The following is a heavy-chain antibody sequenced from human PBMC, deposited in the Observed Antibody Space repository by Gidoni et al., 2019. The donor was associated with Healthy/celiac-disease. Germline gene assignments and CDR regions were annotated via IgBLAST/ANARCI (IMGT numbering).Heavy chain of an antibody. D-gene: IGHD6-13*01. CDR1: GFSFSRNA. CDR3: ARAGGGRSGNPYDY. J-gene: IGHJ4*02. CDR2: ISSNGGST. Sequence: EVQLVESVGCLVQPGGSLSLSCSSSGFSFSRNAMHRVRQAPGKGLEYVSAISSNGGSTYYANSVKGRFTISRDNSKNTLYLQMGSLRAEDMAVYYCARAGGGRSGNPYDYWGQGTLVTVSS. V-gene: IGHV3-64*01.